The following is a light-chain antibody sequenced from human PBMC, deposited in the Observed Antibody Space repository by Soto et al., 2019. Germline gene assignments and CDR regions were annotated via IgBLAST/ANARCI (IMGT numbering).Light chain of an antibody. V-gene: IGLV1-44*01. Sequence: QSALTQPPSASGTPGQRVAISCSGSSSNIGSNTVNWYQQLPGTAPKVLIYSNNQRPSGVPDRFSGSKSGTSASLAISGLQSEDVADYYCAAWDDGLNGFWVFGTGTKVTVL. CDR3: AAWDDGLNGFWV. CDR1: SSNIGSNT. CDR2: SNN. J-gene: IGLJ1*01.